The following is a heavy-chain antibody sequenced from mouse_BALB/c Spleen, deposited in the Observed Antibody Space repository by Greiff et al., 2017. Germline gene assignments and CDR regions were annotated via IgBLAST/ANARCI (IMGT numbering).Heavy chain of an antibody. V-gene: IGHV5-6*01. CDR3: ARHGLYDYAWFAY. D-gene: IGHD2-4*01. CDR1: GFTFSSYG. CDR2: ISSGGSYT. Sequence: DVQLVESGGDLVKPGGSLKLSCAASGFTFSSYGMSWVRQTPDKRLEWVATISSGGSYTYYPDSVKGRFTISRDNAKNTLYLQMSSLKSEDTAMYYCARHGLYDYAWFAYWGQGTLVTVSA. J-gene: IGHJ3*01.